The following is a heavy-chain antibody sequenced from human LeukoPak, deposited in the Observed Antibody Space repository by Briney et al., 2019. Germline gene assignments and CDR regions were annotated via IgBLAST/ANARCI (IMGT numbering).Heavy chain of an antibody. J-gene: IGHJ4*02. V-gene: IGHV1-2*02. D-gene: IGHD3-10*01. CDR2: INPNSGGT. CDR1: GYTFTGYY. CDR3: ARGSTMVRGDGAFDY. Sequence: ASVKVSCKASGYTFTGYYMHWVRQAPGQGLEWMGWINPNSGGTNYAQKFQGRVTMTRDTSISTAYMELSRLRSDDTAVYYCARGSTMVRGDGAFDYWGQGTLVTVSS.